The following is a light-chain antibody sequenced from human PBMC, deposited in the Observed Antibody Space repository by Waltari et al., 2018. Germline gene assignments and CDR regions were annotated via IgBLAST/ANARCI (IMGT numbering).Light chain of an antibody. CDR3: QQYYRTPQT. J-gene: IGKJ1*01. Sequence: DIVMTQSPDSLAVSLGERATINCKSRQSLLYSSNNKNYLAWYQQKPGQPPKLLMYWASTLESVVPHRFSGSGSETDFTLTISSLQAEDVALYYCQQYYRTPQTFGQGTKVEIK. CDR2: WAS. CDR1: QSLLYSSNNKNY. V-gene: IGKV4-1*01.